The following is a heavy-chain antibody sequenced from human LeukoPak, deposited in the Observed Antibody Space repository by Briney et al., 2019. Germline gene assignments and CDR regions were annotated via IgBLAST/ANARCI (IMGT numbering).Heavy chain of an antibody. J-gene: IGHJ4*02. D-gene: IGHD4-17*01. V-gene: IGHV4-59*01. Sequence: SETLSLTCTVSGGSISSYYWSWIRQPPGKGLEWIGYIYYSGSTNYNPSLKSRVTISVDTSKNQFSLKLSSVTAADTAVYYCARDSGDLPDYWGQGTLVTVSS. CDR2: IYYSGST. CDR3: ARDSGDLPDY. CDR1: GGSISSYY.